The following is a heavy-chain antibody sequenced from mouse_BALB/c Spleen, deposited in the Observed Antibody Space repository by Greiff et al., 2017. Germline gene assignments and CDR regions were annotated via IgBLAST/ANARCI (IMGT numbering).Heavy chain of an antibody. D-gene: IGHD2-14*01. Sequence: EVQLVESGGGLVKPGGSLKLSCAASGFTFSSYTMSWVRQTPEKRLEWVATISSGGGNTYYPDSVKGRFTISRDNAKNNLYLQMSSLRSEDTALYYCAREVRRDYAMDYWGQGTSVTVSS. CDR1: GFTFSSYT. J-gene: IGHJ4*01. V-gene: IGHV5-9*03. CDR2: ISSGGGNT. CDR3: AREVRRDYAMDY.